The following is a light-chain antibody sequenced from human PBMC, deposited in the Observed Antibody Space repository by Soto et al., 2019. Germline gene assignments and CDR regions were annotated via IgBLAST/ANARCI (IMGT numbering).Light chain of an antibody. V-gene: IGLV1-47*01. CDR2: RNN. Sequence: QLVLTQPPSASRTPGHRVTISCSGSSSNIGSNYVYWYQQLPGTAPKLLIYRNNQRPSGVPDRFSGSKSGTSASLAFSGLRSEDEADYYCAAWDDSLSSHLVFGGGTKLTVL. CDR3: AAWDDSLSSHLV. J-gene: IGLJ2*01. CDR1: SSNIGSNY.